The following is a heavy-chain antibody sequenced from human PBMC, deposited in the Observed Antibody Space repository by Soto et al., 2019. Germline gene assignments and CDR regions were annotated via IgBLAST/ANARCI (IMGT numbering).Heavy chain of an antibody. Sequence: EVQLLESGGGLVQPGESLRLSCAASGFTFSSYAMSWVRQAPGKGLEWVSVISGSDDSTYYADSVKGRFTISRDNSKNTLYLQRNSLRAEDTAVYYCAKRISSSTFDYWGQGTLVTVSS. J-gene: IGHJ4*02. D-gene: IGHD6-6*01. CDR2: ISGSDDST. CDR3: AKRISSSTFDY. V-gene: IGHV3-23*01. CDR1: GFTFSSYA.